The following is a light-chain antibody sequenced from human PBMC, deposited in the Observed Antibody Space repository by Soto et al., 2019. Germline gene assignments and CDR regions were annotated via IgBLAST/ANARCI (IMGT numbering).Light chain of an antibody. J-gene: IGLJ1*01. Sequence: QSALTQPRSVSGSPGQSVTISCTGTSSDVGGYSYVSWYQQHPGKAPKLLIHDVSRRPTGVPDRFSGSKSGSTASLTISGLQAEDEADYYCCSSAGSYTFVFGTGTKLTVL. CDR3: CSSAGSYTFV. CDR2: DVS. V-gene: IGLV2-11*01. CDR1: SSDVGGYSY.